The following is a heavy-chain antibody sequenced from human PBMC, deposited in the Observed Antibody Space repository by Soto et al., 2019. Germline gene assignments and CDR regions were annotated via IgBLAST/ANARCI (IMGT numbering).Heavy chain of an antibody. J-gene: IGHJ4*02. CDR2: INAGNGNT. CDR1: GYTFTSYA. Sequence: QVQLVQSGAEEKKPGASVKVSCKASGYTFTSYAMHWVRQAPGQRLEWMGWINAGNGNTKYSQKFQGRVTITRDTSACTAYMELSSLRSEDTAVYYCARSIVVVTALDYWGQGTLVTVSS. V-gene: IGHV1-3*05. CDR3: ARSIVVVTALDY. D-gene: IGHD2-21*02.